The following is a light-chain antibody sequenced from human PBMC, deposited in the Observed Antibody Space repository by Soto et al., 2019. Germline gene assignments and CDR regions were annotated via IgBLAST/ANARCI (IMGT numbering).Light chain of an antibody. Sequence: DIVMTQSPDSLSVSLGERATINCKSSQSVLYSSKNKNYLAWYQQKPGQPPKLLIYWASTRESGVPDRFSGSGSRTDFTLTISSLQAEDVAVYYCQQYYSTPLLTFGGGTKVEIK. CDR1: QSVLYSSKNKNY. V-gene: IGKV4-1*01. CDR3: QQYYSTPLLT. CDR2: WAS. J-gene: IGKJ4*01.